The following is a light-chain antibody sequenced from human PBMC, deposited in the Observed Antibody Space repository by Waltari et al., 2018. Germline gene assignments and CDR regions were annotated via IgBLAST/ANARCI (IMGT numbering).Light chain of an antibody. CDR1: SNDVGDHNY. CDR3: TSFSTSSTSL. CDR2: DVT. J-gene: IGLJ3*02. V-gene: IGLV2-14*03. Sequence: QSALTQPASVSGSPGQSITISCTGTSNDVGDHNYVSWYQHQPGKAPKLMIYDVTKRPSGVSNRFSGSKSGNTASLTISGLQADDEADYYCTSFSTSSTSLFGGGTKVTVL.